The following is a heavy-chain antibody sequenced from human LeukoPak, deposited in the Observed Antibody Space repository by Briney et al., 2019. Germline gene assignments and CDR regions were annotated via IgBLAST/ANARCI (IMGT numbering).Heavy chain of an antibody. J-gene: IGHJ4*02. D-gene: IGHD5-24*01. CDR3: ARGSRDGYNHFDY. CDR1: VGSITIYH. CDR2: IYYSGST. V-gene: IGHV4-59*01. Sequence: PSETLSLTRTISVGSITIYHWCWIRQPPGKGLWRIGYIYYSGSTNYNPSLKSRVTISVDTSKIQFSLNLRSVTAADTAVYYCARGSRDGYNHFDYWGQGTLVTVSS.